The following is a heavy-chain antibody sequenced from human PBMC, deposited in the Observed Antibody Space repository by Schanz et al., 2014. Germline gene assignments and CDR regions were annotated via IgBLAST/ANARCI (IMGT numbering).Heavy chain of an antibody. CDR1: GYTFTDYP. CDR3: AKVAEEGPRINNCGGGYFDF. CDR2: INTASGNT. J-gene: IGHJ4*02. V-gene: IGHV1-3*04. D-gene: IGHD2-21*01. Sequence: QVQLVQSGSEVKKPRASVKVSCKTSGYTFTDYPINWARHAPGRRLEWMGGINTASGNTRYSEACQGRGTMTRDTAATTAYMELSSLTSEDTAVYYCAKVAEEGPRINNCGGGYFDFWGQGTLVTVSS.